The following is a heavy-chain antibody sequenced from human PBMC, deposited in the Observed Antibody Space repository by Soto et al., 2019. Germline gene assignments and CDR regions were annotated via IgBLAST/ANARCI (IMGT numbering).Heavy chain of an antibody. J-gene: IGHJ6*02. CDR2: IIPNNGTA. D-gene: IGHD3-16*01. CDR3: AMVDVYVTPSPQDV. V-gene: IGHV1-69*05. Sequence: SVKVSCKASGGTFSSYAISWVRQAPGQGLEWMGGIIPNNGTANYAQNFQGRVTLTTDTSTSTAYMELRSLRSNDTAIYYCAMVDVYVTPSPQDVWGQGTTVTVSS. CDR1: GGTFSSYA.